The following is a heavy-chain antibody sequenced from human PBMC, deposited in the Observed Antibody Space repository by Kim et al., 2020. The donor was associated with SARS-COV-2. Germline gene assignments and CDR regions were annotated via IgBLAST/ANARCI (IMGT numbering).Heavy chain of an antibody. CDR3: ARDRGGLTTAFDY. Sequence: YTPTHKSRVAKSVDTSKNQVSLKLTSVTAADTAVYYCARDRGGLTTAFDYWGQGTLVTVSS. D-gene: IGHD4-17*01. V-gene: IGHV4-59*01. J-gene: IGHJ4*02.